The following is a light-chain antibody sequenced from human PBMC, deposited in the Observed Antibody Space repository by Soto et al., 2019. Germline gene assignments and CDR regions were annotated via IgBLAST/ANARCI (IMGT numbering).Light chain of an antibody. CDR1: SSDVGGYNY. CDR2: EVS. Sequence: QSALTQPPSASGSPGQSVTITCTGTSSDVGGYNYVSWYQQHPGKAPKLMIYEVSKRPSGVPDRFSGSKSGNTASLTVSGLQAEDEAYYYCSSYAGSNNPWVFGGGTQLTVL. V-gene: IGLV2-8*01. CDR3: SSYAGSNNPWV. J-gene: IGLJ3*02.